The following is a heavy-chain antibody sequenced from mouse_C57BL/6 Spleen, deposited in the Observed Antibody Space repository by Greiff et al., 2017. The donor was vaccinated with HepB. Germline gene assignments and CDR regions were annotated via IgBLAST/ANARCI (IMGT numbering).Heavy chain of an antibody. CDR2: IYPSDSET. CDR1: GYTFTSYW. J-gene: IGHJ4*01. CDR3: ARRETAQATLYYYAMDY. D-gene: IGHD3-2*02. Sequence: QVQLKQPGAELVRPGSSVKLSCKASGYTFTSYWMDWVKQRPGQGLEWIGNIYPSDSETHYNQKFKDKATLTVDKSSSTAYMQLSSLTSEDSAVYYCARRETAQATLYYYAMDYWGQGTSVTVSS. V-gene: IGHV1-61*01.